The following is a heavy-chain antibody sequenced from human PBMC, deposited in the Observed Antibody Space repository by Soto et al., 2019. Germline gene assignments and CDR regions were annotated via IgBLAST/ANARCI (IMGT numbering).Heavy chain of an antibody. CDR3: SRLGFASHGVDF. Sequence: EGQLVESGGGLVQPGGSLKLSCAASGFIFSNSAIHWVRQASGKGLEWVGRIRSKANNYTTTYTASVKGRFTISRDDSKNTSYLQRSSLKSEDTAVYYCSRLGFASHGVDFWGLGTLVTVSS. CDR2: IRSKANNYTT. CDR1: GFIFSNSA. J-gene: IGHJ4*02. V-gene: IGHV3-73*02. D-gene: IGHD3-10*01.